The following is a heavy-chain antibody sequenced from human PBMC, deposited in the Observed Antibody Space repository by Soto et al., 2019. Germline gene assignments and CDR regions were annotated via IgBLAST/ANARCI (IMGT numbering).Heavy chain of an antibody. CDR3: ARHGSLAVTYYFDY. J-gene: IGHJ4*02. CDR1: GGSISSSSYY. V-gene: IGHV4-39*01. D-gene: IGHD6-19*01. Sequence: SETLSLTCTVSGGSISSSSYYWGWIRQPPGKGLEWIGTIYYSGTTYYNPSLKSRVTISVDTSKNQFSLKLSSVTAADTAVYYCARHGSLAVTYYFDYWGQGTLVTVSS. CDR2: IYYSGTT.